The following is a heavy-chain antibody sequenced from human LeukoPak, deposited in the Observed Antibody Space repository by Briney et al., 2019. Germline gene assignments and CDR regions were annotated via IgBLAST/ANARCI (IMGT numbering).Heavy chain of an antibody. CDR1: GYTFTGYY. CDR3: ARVLPRIAAAGTKGYYFDY. V-gene: IGHV1-2*02. D-gene: IGHD6-13*01. J-gene: IGHJ4*02. CDR2: INPNSGGT. Sequence: ASVKVSCKASGYTFTGYYMHWVRQAPGQGLEWMGWINPNSGGTNYVQKFQGRVTMTRDTSISTAYMELSRLRSDDTAVYYCARVLPRIAAAGTKGYYFDYWGQGTLVTVSS.